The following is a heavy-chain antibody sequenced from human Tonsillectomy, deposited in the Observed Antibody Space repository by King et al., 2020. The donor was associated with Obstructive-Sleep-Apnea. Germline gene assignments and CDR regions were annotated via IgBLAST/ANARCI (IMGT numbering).Heavy chain of an antibody. CDR1: GFTFSNFW. V-gene: IGHV3-7*03. CDR3: ASRPPAETYFGVFDF. J-gene: IGHJ4*02. D-gene: IGHD3-10*01. CDR2: IRQDGSET. Sequence: QLVQSGGGLVQPGGSLRLSCAASGFTFSNFWMTWVRQAPGKGPEWVSNIRQDGSETYYVDSVRGRFTISRDNAKNSLYLQMNNLRAEDTAVYYCASRPPAETYFGVFDFWGQGALVTVSS.